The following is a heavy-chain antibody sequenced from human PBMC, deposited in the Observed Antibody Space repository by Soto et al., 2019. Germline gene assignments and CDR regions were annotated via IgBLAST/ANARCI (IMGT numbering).Heavy chain of an antibody. V-gene: IGHV5-51*01. J-gene: IGHJ6*02. CDR2: IYPGDSDT. Sequence: PGESLKISCKGPGYSFTSYWIGWVRQMPGKGLEWMGIIYPGDSDTRYSPSFQGQVTISADKSISTAYLQWSSLKASDTAMYYCARKGLTNYYYYGMDVWGQGTTVTVSS. CDR3: ARKGLTNYYYYGMDV. CDR1: GYSFTSYW. D-gene: IGHD2-2*01.